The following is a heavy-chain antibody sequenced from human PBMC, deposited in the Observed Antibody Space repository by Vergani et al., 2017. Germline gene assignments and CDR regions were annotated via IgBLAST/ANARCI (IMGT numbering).Heavy chain of an antibody. J-gene: IGHJ4*02. Sequence: EVQLLESGGGLVQPGGSLRLSCAASGFTFSSYAMSWVRQAPGKGLEWVSAISGSGGSTYYADSGKGRFTISRDNSKNTLYLQMNSLRAEDTAVYYCAKEGQITMIVVVITPHFDYGGQGSLVTVSS. CDR1: GFTFSSYA. CDR2: ISGSGGST. D-gene: IGHD3-22*01. V-gene: IGHV3-23*01. CDR3: AKEGQITMIVVVITPHFDY.